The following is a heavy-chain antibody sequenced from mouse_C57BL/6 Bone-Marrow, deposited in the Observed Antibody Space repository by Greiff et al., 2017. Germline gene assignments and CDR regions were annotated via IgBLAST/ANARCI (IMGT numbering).Heavy chain of an antibody. CDR1: GYTFTSYW. J-gene: IGHJ3*01. Sequence: VQLQQPGAELVMPGASVKLSCKASGYTFTSYWMHWVKQRPGQGLEWIGGIDPSDSYTNYNQKFKGKSTLTVDKYSSTAYMQLSSLTSEDSAVYYCAREDFNYYGSSPAWFAYWGQGTLVTVSA. V-gene: IGHV1-69*01. CDR2: IDPSDSYT. CDR3: AREDFNYYGSSPAWFAY. D-gene: IGHD1-1*01.